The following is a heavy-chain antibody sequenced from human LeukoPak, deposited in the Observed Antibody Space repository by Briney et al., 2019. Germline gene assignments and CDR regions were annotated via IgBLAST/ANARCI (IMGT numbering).Heavy chain of an antibody. J-gene: IGHJ4*02. Sequence: GRSLRLSCAASGFTFSNYGMHWVPHPPERGLEWLAAIFYDGSNKYYADTVKGRFTISRDNAKNSLYLQMNSLRAEDTAVYFCARWATSYDFWGQGTLVTVSS. CDR3: ARWATSYDF. CDR2: IFYDGSNK. D-gene: IGHD3-10*01. CDR1: GFTFSNYG. V-gene: IGHV3-33*01.